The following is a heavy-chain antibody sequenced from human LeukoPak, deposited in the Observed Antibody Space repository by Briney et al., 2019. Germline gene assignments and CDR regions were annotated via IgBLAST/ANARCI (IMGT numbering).Heavy chain of an antibody. CDR2: ISYDGSNK. V-gene: IGHV3-30-3*01. CDR3: ARDSLDAFDI. J-gene: IGHJ3*02. Sequence: GGSLRLSCAASGFTFSSYAMHWVRQAPGKGLEWVAVISYDGSNKYYADSVKGRFTISRDNSKNTLYLQMNSLRAEDTAVYYCARDSLDAFDIWGQGTLVTVSS. CDR1: GFTFSSYA.